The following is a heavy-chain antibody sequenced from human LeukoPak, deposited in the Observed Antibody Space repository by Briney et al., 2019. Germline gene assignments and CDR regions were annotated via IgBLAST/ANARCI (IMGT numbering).Heavy chain of an antibody. CDR2: INPNSGGT. Sequence: GASVKVSCKASGYTFTGYYMHWVRQAPGQGLEWMGWINPNSGGTNYAQKFQGRVTMTRDTSISTAYMELSRLRSDDTAVYYCARDLKAAAGRYGRYYYYYMDVWGKGTTVTVSS. CDR1: GYTFTGYY. CDR3: ARDLKAAAGRYGRYYYYYMDV. D-gene: IGHD6-13*01. J-gene: IGHJ6*03. V-gene: IGHV1-2*02.